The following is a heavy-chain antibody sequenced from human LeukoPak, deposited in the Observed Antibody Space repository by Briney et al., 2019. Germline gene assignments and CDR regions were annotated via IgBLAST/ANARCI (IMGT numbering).Heavy chain of an antibody. D-gene: IGHD3-10*01. Sequence: SETLSLTCTVSGGSISSSSYCWGWIRQPPGKGLEWIGSIYYSGSTYYNPSLKSRVTMSVDTSKNQFSLKLSSVTAADTAVYYCARCETRYGSGSPRDFDYWGQGTLVTVSS. CDR1: GGSISSSSYC. V-gene: IGHV4-39*01. J-gene: IGHJ4*02. CDR3: ARCETRYGSGSPRDFDY. CDR2: IYYSGST.